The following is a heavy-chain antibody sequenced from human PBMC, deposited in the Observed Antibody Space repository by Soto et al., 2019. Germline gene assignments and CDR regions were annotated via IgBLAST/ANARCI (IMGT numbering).Heavy chain of an antibody. J-gene: IGHJ4*02. D-gene: IGHD5-12*01. CDR2: ISGSGGST. Sequence: EVQLLESGGGLVQPGGSLRLSCAASGFTFSSYAMSWVRQAPGKGLEWVSAISGSGGSTYYADSVKGRFTISRDNSKNTLYLQMNSLRAEDTAVYYCAKDRKTWRWLQSYYFDYWGQGTLVTVSS. CDR3: AKDRKTWRWLQSYYFDY. V-gene: IGHV3-23*01. CDR1: GFTFSSYA.